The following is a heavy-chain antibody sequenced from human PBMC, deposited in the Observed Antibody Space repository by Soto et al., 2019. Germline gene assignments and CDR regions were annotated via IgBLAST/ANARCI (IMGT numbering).Heavy chain of an antibody. CDR2: ISAYNGNT. CDR1: GYTFTSYG. Sequence: ASVKVSCKASGYTFTSYGISWVRQAPGQGLEWMGWISAYNGNTNYAQKLQGRVTMTTDTSTSTAYMELRSLRSDDTAVYYCARDPDIVVVVAATRGNFDYWGQGTLVTVSS. D-gene: IGHD2-15*01. J-gene: IGHJ4*02. CDR3: ARDPDIVVVVAATRGNFDY. V-gene: IGHV1-18*01.